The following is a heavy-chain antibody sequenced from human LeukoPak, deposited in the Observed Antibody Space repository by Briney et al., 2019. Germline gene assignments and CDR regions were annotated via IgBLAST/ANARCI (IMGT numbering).Heavy chain of an antibody. D-gene: IGHD2-2*01. CDR1: GFTFSSYA. V-gene: IGHV3-30-3*01. Sequence: GGSLRLSCAASGFTFSSYAMHWVRQAPGKGLEWVAVISCDGNNKYYADSVKGRFTISRDNSKNTLYLQMNSLRVEDTAVYYCARHIVAIPAARGGFDHWGQGTLVTVSS. J-gene: IGHJ4*02. CDR2: ISCDGNNK. CDR3: ARHIVAIPAARGGFDH.